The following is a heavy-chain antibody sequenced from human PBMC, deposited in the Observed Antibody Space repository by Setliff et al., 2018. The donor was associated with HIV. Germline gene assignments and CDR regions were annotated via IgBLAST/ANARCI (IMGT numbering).Heavy chain of an antibody. CDR2: IDYSGST. J-gene: IGHJ4*02. Sequence: KPSETLSLTCTVSGGSISEYYWSWIRQPPGKGLEWIGYIDYSGSTNYNASLKSRLTMSIDTSKSQFSLKLTSVTAADTAIYYCARGVNFDYWGQGTQVTVSS. D-gene: IGHD3-3*01. CDR3: ARGVNFDY. CDR1: GGSISEYY. V-gene: IGHV4-59*01.